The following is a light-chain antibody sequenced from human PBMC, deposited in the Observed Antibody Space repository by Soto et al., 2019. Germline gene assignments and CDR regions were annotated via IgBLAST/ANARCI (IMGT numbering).Light chain of an antibody. J-gene: IGKJ1*01. CDR1: QGIRND. CDR2: AAS. V-gene: IGKV1-6*01. CDR3: LPDYNFPWT. Sequence: AIQMTQSPSSLSASVGDRVTITCRASQGIRNDLGWYQQKPGKAPKLLIYAASSLQSGFPSRFSGSGSCTDFTLTFSCLQPEDFATYYCLPDYNFPWTFGQGTKVEIK.